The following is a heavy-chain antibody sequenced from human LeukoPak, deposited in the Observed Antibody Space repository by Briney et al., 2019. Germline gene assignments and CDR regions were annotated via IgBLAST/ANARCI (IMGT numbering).Heavy chain of an antibody. J-gene: IGHJ1*01. CDR3: AKHRGYGSGSFPGLEYFQH. CDR2: ICGIGGST. Sequence: GGSLRLSCAVSGFTFGSHAMSWVREAPGKGLECLAAICGIGGSTYYADAVKARFTISRDNSEATLYLRMNSLRAEDTAVYYCAKHRGYGSGSFPGLEYFQHWGQGTLVTVSS. D-gene: IGHD3-10*01. CDR1: GFTFGSHA. V-gene: IGHV3-23*01.